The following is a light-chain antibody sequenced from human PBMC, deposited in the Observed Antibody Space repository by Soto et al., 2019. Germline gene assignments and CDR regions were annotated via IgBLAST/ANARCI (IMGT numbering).Light chain of an antibody. CDR3: QTWGTGVV. Sequence: QAVVTQSPSASASLGASVKLTCTLSSGRNNYAIAWHQQQPEKGPRYLMKLNSDGSHSKGDGIPDRFSGSSSGAERYLTISSLQSEDEADYYCQTWGTGVVFGGGTKLTVL. V-gene: IGLV4-69*01. CDR2: LNSDGSH. CDR1: SGRNNYA. J-gene: IGLJ2*01.